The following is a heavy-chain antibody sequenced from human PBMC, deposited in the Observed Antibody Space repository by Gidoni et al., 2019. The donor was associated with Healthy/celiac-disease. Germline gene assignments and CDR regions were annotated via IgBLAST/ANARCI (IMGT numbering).Heavy chain of an antibody. CDR3: VYRSTVPGGVYFDY. D-gene: IGHD6-19*01. CDR1: GFSLSPSGVG. Sequence: QITLKESGPPLVTPTQTLTLTCTFSGFSLSPSGVGVGWIRQPPGKALEWLALIYWDDDKRYSPSLRTRLTITKDTSKNQVVLTLTNMDPVDTATYYCVYRSTVPGGVYFDYWGQGTLVTVSS. V-gene: IGHV2-5*02. CDR2: IYWDDDK. J-gene: IGHJ4*02.